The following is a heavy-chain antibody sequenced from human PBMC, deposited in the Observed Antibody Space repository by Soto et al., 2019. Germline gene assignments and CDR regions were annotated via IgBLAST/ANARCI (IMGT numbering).Heavy chain of an antibody. CDR1: GYTFTSYG. V-gene: IGHV1-18*01. Sequence: ASVKVSCKASGYTFTSYGISWVRQAPGQGLEWMGWISAYNGNTNYAQKLQGRVTMTTDTSTSTAYMELRSLRSDDTAVYYCARDTFKTSCYAPYYYYGMDVWGQGTTVTVSS. CDR2: ISAYNGNT. J-gene: IGHJ6*02. CDR3: ARDTFKTSCYAPYYYYGMDV. D-gene: IGHD2-2*01.